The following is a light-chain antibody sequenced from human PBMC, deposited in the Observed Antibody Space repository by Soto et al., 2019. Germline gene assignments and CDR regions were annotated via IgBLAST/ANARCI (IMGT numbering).Light chain of an antibody. J-gene: IGKJ1*01. CDR1: QSVSSSY. CDR2: GAS. Sequence: EIVLTQSPGTLSLSPGERATLSCRASQSVSSSYLALYQQKPGQAPRLLIYGASSRATGIPDRSSGSGSGTDFTLTISRLEPEDFAVYYCQQYGSSPRTFGQGTKVEIK. CDR3: QQYGSSPRT. V-gene: IGKV3-20*01.